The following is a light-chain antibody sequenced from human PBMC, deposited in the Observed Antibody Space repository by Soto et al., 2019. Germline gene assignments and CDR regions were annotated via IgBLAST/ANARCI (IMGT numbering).Light chain of an antibody. J-gene: IGKJ1*01. Sequence: TQSAATLPVSPGESATLSCSASHRISSYLAWYQQKPGQAPRLLIYGASSRATGIPDRFSGSGSGTDFTLTISRLEPEDFAVYYCQQYGSSVWTFGQGTKVDI. CDR3: QQYGSSVWT. CDR2: GAS. V-gene: IGKV3-20*01. CDR1: HRISSY.